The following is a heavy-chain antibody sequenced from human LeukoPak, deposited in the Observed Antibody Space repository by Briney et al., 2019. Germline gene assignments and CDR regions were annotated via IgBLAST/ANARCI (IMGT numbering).Heavy chain of an antibody. Sequence: GGSLRLSCAASGFNFGGYVMSWVRQAPGKGLEWVSVISRSGDYAKYADSVKGRFTISRDNSKNTLSLQVSGLRAEDTAIYYCAKDRDDSGDYAFDYWGQGILVSVSS. CDR3: AKDRDDSGDYAFDY. D-gene: IGHD4-17*01. V-gene: IGHV3-23*01. CDR1: GFNFGGYV. CDR2: ISRSGDYA. J-gene: IGHJ4*02.